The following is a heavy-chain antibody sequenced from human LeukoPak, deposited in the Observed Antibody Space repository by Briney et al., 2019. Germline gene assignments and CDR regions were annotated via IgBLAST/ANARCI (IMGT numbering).Heavy chain of an antibody. V-gene: IGHV3-33*01. Sequence: PGRSLRLSCAASGFTFSSYGMHWVRQAPGKGLEWVAVIWYDGSKKYHADSVKGRFTISRDNAKNSLYLQMNSLRDEDTAVYFCARGTMDTSMARSDYGVDVWGQGTTVTVSS. J-gene: IGHJ6*02. CDR3: ARGTMDTSMARSDYGVDV. CDR1: GFTFSSYG. D-gene: IGHD5-18*01. CDR2: IWYDGSKK.